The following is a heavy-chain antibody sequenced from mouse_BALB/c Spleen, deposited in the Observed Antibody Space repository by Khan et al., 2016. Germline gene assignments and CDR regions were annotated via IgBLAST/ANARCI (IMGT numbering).Heavy chain of an antibody. CDR2: ISDGGSYT. CDR1: GFTFSDYY. D-gene: IGHD2-4*01. J-gene: IGHJ3*01. Sequence: EVELVESGGGLVKPGGSLKLSCAAAGFTFSDYYMYWVRQTPEKRLEWVATISDGGSYTYYPDSVKGRFTISRDNATNNLYLQISSLKSEDTAMSYCAREGLRRGFAYWGQGTLVTVSA. V-gene: IGHV5-4*02. CDR3: AREGLRRGFAY.